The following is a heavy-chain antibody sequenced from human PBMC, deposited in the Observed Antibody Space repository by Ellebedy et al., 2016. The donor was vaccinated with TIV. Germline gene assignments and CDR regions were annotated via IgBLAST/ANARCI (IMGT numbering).Heavy chain of an antibody. CDR1: GFTFRNFA. J-gene: IGHJ4*02. CDR3: AKLDSSGYYYGRFDY. CDR2: ISSSGVST. Sequence: GGSLRLSCAASGFTFRNFAMTWVRQAPGKGLEWVSSISSSGVSTDYADSVRGRVTISRDNSKNTRYLQMNSLRADDSAVYYCAKLDSSGYYYGRFDYWGQGTLVTVSS. D-gene: IGHD3-22*01. V-gene: IGHV3-23*01.